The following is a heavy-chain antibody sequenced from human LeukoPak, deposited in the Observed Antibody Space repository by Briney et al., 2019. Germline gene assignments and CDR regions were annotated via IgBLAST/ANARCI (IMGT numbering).Heavy chain of an antibody. V-gene: IGHV3-30*02. CDR2: IRYDGSNK. J-gene: IGHJ3*02. CDR1: GFTFSRYG. D-gene: IGHD6-13*01. Sequence: PGGSLRLSCAASGFTFSRYGMHWVRQAPGKGLECVAFIRYDGSNKYYADSLKGRFTISRDNSKSTLYLQMNSLRAEDTAVYYCAKEDSSSWSPNTDAFDIWGQGTMVTVSS. CDR3: AKEDSSSWSPNTDAFDI.